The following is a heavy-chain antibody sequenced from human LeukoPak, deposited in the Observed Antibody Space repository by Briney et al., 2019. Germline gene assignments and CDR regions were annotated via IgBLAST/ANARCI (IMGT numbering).Heavy chain of an antibody. J-gene: IGHJ5*02. CDR1: GIPSSSYS. V-gene: IGHV3-21*01. Sequence: PGGPLRPPCAAPGIPSSSYSMNWVRPAPGKGLEWGASISSSSSYISYADSVKGRFTISRDNAKNSLYLQMNSLRAEDTAVYYCAREREGALSPIFTSGSYWFDPWGQGTLVTVSS. CDR2: ISSSSSYI. D-gene: IGHD1-26*01. CDR3: AREREGALSPIFTSGSYWFDP.